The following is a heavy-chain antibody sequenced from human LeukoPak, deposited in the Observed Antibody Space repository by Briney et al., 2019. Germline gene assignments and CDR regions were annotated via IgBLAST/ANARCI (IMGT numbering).Heavy chain of an antibody. CDR2: ISGSGGTT. CDR1: GFTFSSYG. D-gene: IGHD2-15*01. J-gene: IGHJ4*02. V-gene: IGHV3-23*01. Sequence: GGSLRLSCAASGFTFSSYGMSWVRQAPGKGLEWISAISGSGGTTYYADSVKGQFTISRDNSNNTLYLQLNSLRAEDAAVYYCAKAPVTSCRGAFCYPFDYWGQGTLVTVSS. CDR3: AKAPVTSCRGAFCYPFDY.